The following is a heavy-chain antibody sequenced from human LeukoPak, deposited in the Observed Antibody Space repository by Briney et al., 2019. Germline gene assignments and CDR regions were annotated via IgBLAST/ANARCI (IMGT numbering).Heavy chain of an antibody. J-gene: IGHJ3*02. V-gene: IGHV3-23*01. CDR2: ISGSGGST. CDR1: GFTFSSNA. D-gene: IGHD3-10*01. CDR3: ARQKFGELSYNAFDI. Sequence: TGGSLRLSCAASGFTFSSNAMNWVRQAPGKGLEWVSAISGSGGSTYYADSVKGRFTISRDNSKNTLYLQMNSLRAEDTALYYCARQKFGELSYNAFDIWGQGTMVTVSS.